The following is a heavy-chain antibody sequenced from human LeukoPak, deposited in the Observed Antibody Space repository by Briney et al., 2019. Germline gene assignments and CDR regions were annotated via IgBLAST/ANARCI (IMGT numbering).Heavy chain of an antibody. J-gene: IGHJ4*02. V-gene: IGHV4-59*01. CDR1: GDSISSYY. Sequence: SETLSLTCTVSGDSISSYYWSWIRHPPPKGLEWVGYIYYSGSTNYNPSLKSRVTISVDTSKNQFSLKLSSVTAADTAVYYCARVGSTTGIGYFDYWGQGTLVTVSS. CDR2: IYYSGST. D-gene: IGHD1-1*01. CDR3: ARVGSTTGIGYFDY.